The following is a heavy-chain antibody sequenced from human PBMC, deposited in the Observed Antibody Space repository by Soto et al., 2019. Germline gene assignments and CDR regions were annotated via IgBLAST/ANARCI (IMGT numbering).Heavy chain of an antibody. CDR2: IYYSGTT. CDR3: ARSAVLYNWNGFDP. CDR1: GDSISNYY. Sequence: SETLSLTCTFSGDSISNYYWGWVRQPPGKGLEWLGFIYYSGTTKYNPSLKSRVTISVDTSKNQFSLKLSSVTAADTAVYYCARSAVLYNWNGFDPWGQGTLVTVSS. J-gene: IGHJ5*02. D-gene: IGHD1-20*01. V-gene: IGHV4-59*08.